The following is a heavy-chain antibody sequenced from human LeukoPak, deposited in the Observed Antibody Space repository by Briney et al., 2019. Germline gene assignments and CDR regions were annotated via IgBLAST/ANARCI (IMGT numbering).Heavy chain of an antibody. V-gene: IGHV1-2*04. CDR2: INPNSGGT. CDR1: GYTFTGYY. CDR3: ARGGIVVVPAAHIWGDRFDP. D-gene: IGHD2-2*01. J-gene: IGHJ5*02. Sequence: ASVKVSCKASGYTFTGYYMHWVRQAPGQGLEWMGWINPNSGGTNYAQKFQGWVTMTRDTSISTAYMELSRLRSDDTAVYYCARGGIVVVPAAHIWGDRFDPWGQGTLVTVSS.